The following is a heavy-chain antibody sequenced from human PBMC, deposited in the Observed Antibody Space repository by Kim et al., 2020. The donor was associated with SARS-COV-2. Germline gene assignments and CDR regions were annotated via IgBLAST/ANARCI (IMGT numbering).Heavy chain of an antibody. J-gene: IGHJ4*02. CDR1: GFTFSNYT. D-gene: IGHD5-18*01. CDR2: ITSSSYI. Sequence: GGSLRLSCAASGFTFSNYTMNWVRQAPGKGLEWVSSITSSSYIYYADSVKGRFTISRDNAKNSLYLQMNSLRAEDTALYYCARGYSYGFEYFDYWGQGTLVTVSS. CDR3: ARGYSYGFEYFDY. V-gene: IGHV3-21*01.